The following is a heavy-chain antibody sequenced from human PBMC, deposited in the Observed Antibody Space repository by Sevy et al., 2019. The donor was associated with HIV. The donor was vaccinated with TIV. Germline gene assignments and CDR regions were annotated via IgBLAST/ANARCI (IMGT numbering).Heavy chain of an antibody. CDR1: GGSFSGYY. J-gene: IGHJ6*02. Sequence: SESLSLTCAVYGGSFSGYYWSWIRQPPGKGLEWIGEINHSGSTNYNPSLKSRVTISVDTSKNQFSLKLSSVTAADTAMYYCARGDKLGAAAGTLRYYYGMDVWGHGTTVTVSS. D-gene: IGHD6-13*01. CDR2: INHSGST. V-gene: IGHV4-34*01. CDR3: ARGDKLGAAAGTLRYYYGMDV.